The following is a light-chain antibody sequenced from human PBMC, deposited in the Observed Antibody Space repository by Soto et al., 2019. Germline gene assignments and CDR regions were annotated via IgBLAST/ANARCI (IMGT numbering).Light chain of an antibody. V-gene: IGKV3-11*01. J-gene: IGKJ5*01. Sequence: EFGVTQSPVTLSLSPGERATLSCRASQSFRGLLAWYQQKPGQAPRLLIYDAYNRATGIPPRFSGSGSGTDFTLTISSLEPEDSAVYYCQQRHMWPITFGQGTRLAIK. CDR1: QSFRGL. CDR2: DAY. CDR3: QQRHMWPIT.